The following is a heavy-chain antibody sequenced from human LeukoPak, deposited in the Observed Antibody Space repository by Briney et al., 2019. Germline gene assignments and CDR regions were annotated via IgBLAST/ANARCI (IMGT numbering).Heavy chain of an antibody. CDR3: ARRLVVAPYFDY. D-gene: IGHD2-15*01. CDR1: GGSISSYY. J-gene: IGHJ4*02. V-gene: IGHV4-34*01. CDR2: INHSGST. Sequence: PSETLSLTCTVSGGSISSYYWSWIRQPPGKGLEWIGEINHSGSTNYNPSLKSRVTISVDTSKNQFSLKLSSVTAADTAVYYCARRLVVAPYFDYWGQGTLVTVSS.